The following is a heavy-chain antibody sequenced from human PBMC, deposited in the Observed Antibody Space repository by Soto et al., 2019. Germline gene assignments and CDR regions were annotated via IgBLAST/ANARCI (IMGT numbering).Heavy chain of an antibody. V-gene: IGHV3-23*01. CDR2: ISGSGGST. J-gene: IGHJ5*02. Sequence: SLRLSCAASGFTFSSYAMSWVRQAPGKGLEWVSAISGSGGSTYYADSVKGRFTISRDNSKNTLYLQMNSLRAEDTAVYYCAKDRPQLVPTPIPWFDPWGQGTLVTVSS. CDR1: GFTFSSYA. D-gene: IGHD6-13*01. CDR3: AKDRPQLVPTPIPWFDP.